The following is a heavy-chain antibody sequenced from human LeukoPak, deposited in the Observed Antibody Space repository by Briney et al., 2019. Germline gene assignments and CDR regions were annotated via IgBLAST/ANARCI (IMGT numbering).Heavy chain of an antibody. J-gene: IGHJ3*02. CDR1: GYSISSGNY. Sequence: SETLSLTCTVSGYSISSGNYWGWIRQPPGKGLEWIGSGSTYYNPSLKSRVTMSVDTSKNQFSLKLSSVTAADTAVYYCARDGGVGATPDDAFEIWGQGTMVTVSS. D-gene: IGHD1-26*01. CDR3: ARDGGVGATPDDAFEI. CDR2: SGST. V-gene: IGHV4-38-2*02.